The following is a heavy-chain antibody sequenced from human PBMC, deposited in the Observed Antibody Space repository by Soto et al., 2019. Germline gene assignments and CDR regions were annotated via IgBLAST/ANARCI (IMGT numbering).Heavy chain of an antibody. J-gene: IGHJ5*02. Sequence: EVQLLESGGGSVQPGGSLRLSCAGSGFTFSSYAMSWVRQAPGKGLEWVSATSGAGDTTCYAESVEGRFTISRDNSKNTLYLQTISLNAEGTAGCCCGKDLSPWLGFGIGHWGQGTLVTVSP. CDR2: TSGAGDTT. CDR3: GKDLSPWLGFGIGH. D-gene: IGHD6-19*01. CDR1: GFTFSSYA. V-gene: IGHV3-23*01.